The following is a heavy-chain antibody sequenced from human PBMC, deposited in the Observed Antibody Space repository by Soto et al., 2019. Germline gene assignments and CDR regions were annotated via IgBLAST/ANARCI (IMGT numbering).Heavy chain of an antibody. Sequence: VGSLRLSCATSGFSFSDYGFHWVRQAPGTGLEWVAVISYDGKGQHFAESVKGRFSISRDDSKKTVYLEMNSLKTEDTAVYYCAKVHCTTTTCYWADAFDIWGQGTMVTVSS. J-gene: IGHJ3*02. V-gene: IGHV3-30*18. D-gene: IGHD2-2*01. CDR3: AKVHCTTTTCYWADAFDI. CDR1: GFSFSDYG. CDR2: ISYDGKGQ.